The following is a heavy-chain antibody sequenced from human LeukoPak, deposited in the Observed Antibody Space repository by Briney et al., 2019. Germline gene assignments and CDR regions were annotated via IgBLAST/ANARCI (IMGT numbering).Heavy chain of an antibody. CDR1: GGSISSSSYY. J-gene: IGHJ4*02. CDR3: VRHRPPTLIVPAGDFDC. D-gene: IGHD2-2*01. Sequence: SEALSLTCTVSGGSISSSSYYWGWIRQPPGKGLEWMGSVFHSGRTYYNPSLNSRLTISVDTSNNQFSLKLTSVTAADTALYHCVRHRPPTLIVPAGDFDCWGQGTLVTVS. V-gene: IGHV4-39*01. CDR2: VFHSGRT.